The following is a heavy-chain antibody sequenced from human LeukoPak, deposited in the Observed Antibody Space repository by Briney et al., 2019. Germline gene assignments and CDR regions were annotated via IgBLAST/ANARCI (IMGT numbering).Heavy chain of an antibody. CDR1: EFTVSSNE. V-gene: IGHV3-21*01. CDR2: ISSSSSYI. D-gene: IGHD2-2*01. CDR3: TREKYCSGTSCYPLFDP. Sequence: GGSLRLSCAASEFTVSSNEMSWVRQAPGKGLEWVSSISSSSSYIYYADSVKGRFTISRDNSKNTLYLQMNSLGAEDTAVYYCTREKYCSGTSCYPLFDPWGQGTLVTVSS. J-gene: IGHJ5*02.